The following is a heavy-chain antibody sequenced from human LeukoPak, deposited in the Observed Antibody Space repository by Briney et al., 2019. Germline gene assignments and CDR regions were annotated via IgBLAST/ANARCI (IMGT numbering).Heavy chain of an antibody. CDR3: ARGDAAAHRGPFDY. D-gene: IGHD2-2*01. CDR2: INHSGST. Sequence: PSETLSLTCAVYGGSFSGYYWSWIRQPPGKGLEWIGEINHSGSTNYNPSLKSRVTISVDTSKNQFSPKLSSVTAADTAVYYCARGDAAAHRGPFDYWGQGTLVTVSS. V-gene: IGHV4-34*01. CDR1: GGSFSGYY. J-gene: IGHJ4*02.